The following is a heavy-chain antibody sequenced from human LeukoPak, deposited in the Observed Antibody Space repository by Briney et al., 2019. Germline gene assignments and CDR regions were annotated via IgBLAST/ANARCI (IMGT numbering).Heavy chain of an antibody. CDR1: GFTFRSYG. CDR3: ARETYYYDSSGYYYPGGFDY. J-gene: IGHJ4*02. V-gene: IGHV3-33*05. Sequence: GSLRLSCAASGFTFRSYGMHWVRQAPGKGLEWVAVISYDGSNKYYADSVKGRFTISRDNAKNSLYLQMNSLRAEDTAVYYCARETYYYDSSGYYYPGGFDYWGQGTLVTVSS. D-gene: IGHD3-22*01. CDR2: ISYDGSNK.